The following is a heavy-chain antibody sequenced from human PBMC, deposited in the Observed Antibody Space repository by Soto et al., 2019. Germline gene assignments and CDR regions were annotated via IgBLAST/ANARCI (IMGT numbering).Heavy chain of an antibody. Sequence: GGSLRLSCTASGFTFSSYAMTWVRQAPGKGLEWVSSISGSGGATYYADSVKGRFTISRDDSKNTLFLQMDSLRAEDTALYYCAKAGRPFYDLWSENRFDPWGQGTLVTVSS. J-gene: IGHJ5*02. CDR1: GFTFSSYA. V-gene: IGHV3-23*01. D-gene: IGHD3-3*01. CDR2: ISGSGGAT. CDR3: AKAGRPFYDLWSENRFDP.